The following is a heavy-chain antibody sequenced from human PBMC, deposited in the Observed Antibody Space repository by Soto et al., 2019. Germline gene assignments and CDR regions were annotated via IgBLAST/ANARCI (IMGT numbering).Heavy chain of an antibody. J-gene: IGHJ4*02. CDR1: GFTFKNYD. V-gene: IGHV3-23*01. Sequence: VELLESGGGLVQPGGSLRLSCVASGFTFKNYDMRWIRQAPGKGREWVSGISGSGGVTYYADSVKGRFTISRDNSKNTLYLQMNSLRAEDTAIYYCAKNRQFRSYYESAGHYDNWGQGTLVTVSS. D-gene: IGHD3-10*01. CDR2: ISGSGGVT. CDR3: AKNRQFRSYYESAGHYDN.